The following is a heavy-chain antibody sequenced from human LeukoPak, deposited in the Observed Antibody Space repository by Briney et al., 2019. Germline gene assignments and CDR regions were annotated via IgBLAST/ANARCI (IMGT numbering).Heavy chain of an antibody. CDR3: ARGYGYHLY. J-gene: IGHJ4*02. CDR1: GGSISGYC. Sequence: SETLSLTCSVSGGSISGYCWSLIRQPPGRGLEWIGYVCDSGNTNYNPSLKSRVTISVDTSKKQFSLKLSSVTAADTAVYYGARGYGYHLYWGQGTLVTVSS. V-gene: IGHV4-59*01. CDR2: VCDSGNT. D-gene: IGHD5-18*01.